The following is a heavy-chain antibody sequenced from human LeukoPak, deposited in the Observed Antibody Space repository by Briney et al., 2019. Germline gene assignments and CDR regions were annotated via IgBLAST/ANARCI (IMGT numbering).Heavy chain of an antibody. V-gene: IGHV4-59*01. J-gene: IGHJ4*02. CDR3: ARYHTNGWFDY. D-gene: IGHD6-19*01. CDR1: GGSISTYY. Sequence: MSSETLSLTCTVSGGSISTYYWTWIRQPPGKGLEWIGYIYYSGSTNYNPSLKSRVTISVDTSKYQFSLRLSSVTAADTAVYYCARYHTNGWFDYWGQGTLVTVSS. CDR2: IYYSGST.